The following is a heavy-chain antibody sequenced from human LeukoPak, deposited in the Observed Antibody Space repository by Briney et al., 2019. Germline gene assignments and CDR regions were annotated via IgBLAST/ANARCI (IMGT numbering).Heavy chain of an antibody. J-gene: IGHJ6*02. D-gene: IGHD2/OR15-2a*01. CDR1: GYTFTSYY. Sequence: ASVKVSCKASGYTFTSYYMHWVRQAPGQGLEWMGIINPSGGSTSYAQKFQGRVTMTRDTSKNQFSLKLSSVTAADTAVYYCARDNNYYYGMDVWGQGTTVTVSS. V-gene: IGHV1-46*01. CDR3: ARDNNYYYGMDV. CDR2: INPSGGST.